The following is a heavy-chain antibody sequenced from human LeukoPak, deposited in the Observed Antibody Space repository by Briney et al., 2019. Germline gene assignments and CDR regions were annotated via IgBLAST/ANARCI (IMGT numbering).Heavy chain of an antibody. CDR2: ISHSGST. CDR1: GGSISSYY. J-gene: IGHJ4*02. D-gene: IGHD3-22*01. V-gene: IGHV4-59*08. Sequence: PSETLSLTCTGSGGSISSYYWSWIRQPPGKGLEWIGYISHSGSTNYNPSLKSRVTISVDTSKNQFSLKLSSVTAADTAVYYCARRDDSSGYYPGDYFDYWGQGTLVTVSS. CDR3: ARRDDSSGYYPGDYFDY.